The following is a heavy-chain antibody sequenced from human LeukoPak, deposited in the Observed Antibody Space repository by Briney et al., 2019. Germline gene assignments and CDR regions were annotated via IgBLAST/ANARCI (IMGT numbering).Heavy chain of an antibody. J-gene: IGHJ6*03. CDR3: AREVNSYYYYYMDV. Sequence: GGSLRLSCAASGFTFSSYWMSWVRQAPGKGLEWVANIKQDGSEKYYVDSVKGRFTISRDNAKNSLYLQMNSLRAEDTAVYYCAREVNSYYYYYMDVWGKGTTVTVSS. CDR2: IKQDGSEK. CDR1: GFTFSSYW. V-gene: IGHV3-7*01. D-gene: IGHD2-21*01.